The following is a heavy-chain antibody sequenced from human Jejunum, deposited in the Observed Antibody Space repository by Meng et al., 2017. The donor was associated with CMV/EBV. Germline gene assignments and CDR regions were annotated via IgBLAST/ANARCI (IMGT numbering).Heavy chain of an antibody. D-gene: IGHD1-26*01. Sequence: SGFRLCIFAIHWVRHAPGKRLEWVTFIQFNGTYECYADSVRGRFTVSRDTSTNTLYLQMNSLISDDTAVYYCTKAGSELDLFSHYWGQGTRVTVSS. J-gene: IGHJ4*02. CDR2: IQFNGTYE. V-gene: IGHV3-30*02. CDR1: GFRLCIFA. CDR3: TKAGSELDLFSHY.